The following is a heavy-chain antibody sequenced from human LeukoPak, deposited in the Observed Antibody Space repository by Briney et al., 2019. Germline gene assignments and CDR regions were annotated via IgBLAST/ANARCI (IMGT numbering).Heavy chain of an antibody. CDR1: GFTVSSYY. D-gene: IGHD5-24*01. J-gene: IGHJ5*02. V-gene: IGHV3-53*01. Sequence: GGSLRLSCAASGFTVSSYYMNWVRQAPGKGLEWVSVIYSGSSTYYADSVKARFTISRDNSKNTLYLQMNSLRAADTAVYYCAKGGLRDGYSYASWGQGTLITVSS. CDR2: IYSGSST. CDR3: AKGGLRDGYSYAS.